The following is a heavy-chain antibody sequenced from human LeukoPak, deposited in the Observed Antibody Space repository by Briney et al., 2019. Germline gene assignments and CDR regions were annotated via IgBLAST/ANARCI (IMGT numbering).Heavy chain of an antibody. CDR2: IYYSGST. D-gene: IGHD1-7*01. Sequence: TSETLSLTCTVSGGSISSHYWSWIRQPPGKGLEWIGYIYYSGSTNYNPSLKSRVTISVDTSKNQFSLNLSSVTAADTAVYYCAREYNWNYSLDYWGQGTLVTVSS. CDR3: AREYNWNYSLDY. CDR1: GGSISSHY. V-gene: IGHV4-59*11. J-gene: IGHJ4*02.